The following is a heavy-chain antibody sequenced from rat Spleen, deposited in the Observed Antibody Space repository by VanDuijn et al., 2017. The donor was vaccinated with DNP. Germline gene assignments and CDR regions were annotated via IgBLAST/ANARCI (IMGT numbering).Heavy chain of an antibody. D-gene: IGHD4-3*01. V-gene: IGHV5-22*01. CDR3: VRWNSGHFDY. CDR2: IGSPAYAP. J-gene: IGHJ2*01. CDR1: GFTIGAYY. Sequence: EVQMVESGGGLVQPGQSMKHPCASSGFTIGAYYMAWVRQAPAKGLEVVAYIGSPAYAPYYTDSVKGRFAISRDNDKSTLNLQMNSIRSEDMATYYCVRWNSGHFDYWGQGVMVTVSS.